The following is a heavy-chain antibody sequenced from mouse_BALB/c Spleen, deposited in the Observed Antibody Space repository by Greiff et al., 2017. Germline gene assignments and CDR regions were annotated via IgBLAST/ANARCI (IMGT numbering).Heavy chain of an antibody. J-gene: IGHJ2*01. CDR3: ARNRLLWLDYFDY. CDR2: ISSGSSTI. CDR1: GFTFSSFG. Sequence: EVHLVESGGGLVQPGGSRKLSCAASGFTFSSFGMHWVRQAPEKGLEWVAYISSGSSTIYYADTVKGRFTIPRDNPKNTLFLQMTSLRSEDTAMYYCARNRLLWLDYFDYWGQGTTLTVSS. V-gene: IGHV5-17*02. D-gene: IGHD2-2*01.